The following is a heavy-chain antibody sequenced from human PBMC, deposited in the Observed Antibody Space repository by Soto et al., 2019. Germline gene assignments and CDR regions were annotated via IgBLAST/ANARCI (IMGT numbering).Heavy chain of an antibody. J-gene: IGHJ4*02. CDR3: AKDDNYDFWSGFGKPSDY. CDR2: ISGSGGST. Sequence: PGGSLGLSCAASGFTFSSYAMSWVRQAPGKGLEWVSAISGSGGSTYYADSVKGRFTISRDNSKNTLYLQMNSLRAEDTAVYYCAKDDNYDFWSGFGKPSDYWGQGTLVTVSS. D-gene: IGHD3-3*01. CDR1: GFTFSSYA. V-gene: IGHV3-23*01.